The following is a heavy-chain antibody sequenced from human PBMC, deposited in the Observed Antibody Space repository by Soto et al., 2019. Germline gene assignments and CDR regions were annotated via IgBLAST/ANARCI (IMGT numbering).Heavy chain of an antibody. Sequence: PSETLSLTFAVYGGSFSGYYWSWIRQPPGKGPEWIGSVFYTGFTSYNPSRESRVSVSVDTSKNQFSLKVSGVSAADTAVYYCATSQKGYNRNYFDHWGQGALVTVSS. V-gene: IGHV4-34*12. CDR1: GGSFSGYY. CDR3: ATSQKGYNRNYFDH. J-gene: IGHJ4*02. CDR2: VFYTGFT. D-gene: IGHD1-20*01.